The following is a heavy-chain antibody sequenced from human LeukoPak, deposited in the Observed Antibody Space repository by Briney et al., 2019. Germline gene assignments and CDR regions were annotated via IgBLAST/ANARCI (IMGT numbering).Heavy chain of an antibody. D-gene: IGHD6-13*01. CDR2: ISYDGSNK. V-gene: IGHV3-30*18. CDR1: GFTFRSYG. CDR3: AKDAYSSSWYTGYYGMDV. J-gene: IGHJ6*04. Sequence: PGGSLRLSCAASGFTFRSYGMHWVRQAPGKGLEWVAVISYDGSNKHCADSVKGRFTISRDNSKNTLYLQMNSLRAEDTAVYYCAKDAYSSSWYTGYYGMDVWGKGTTVTVSS.